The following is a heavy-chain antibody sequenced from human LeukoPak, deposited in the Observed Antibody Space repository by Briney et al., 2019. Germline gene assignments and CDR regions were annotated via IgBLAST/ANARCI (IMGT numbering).Heavy chain of an antibody. CDR3: ARAGLSDTAMGSHDAFDI. CDR2: INPSGGST. D-gene: IGHD5-18*01. V-gene: IGHV1-46*01. Sequence: ASVKVSCKASGYTFTSYYMHWVRQAPGQGLEWMGIINPSGGSTSYAQKFQGRVTMTRDTSTSTVYMELSSLRSEDTAVYYCARAGLSDTAMGSHDAFDIWGQGAMVTVSS. J-gene: IGHJ3*02. CDR1: GYTFTSYY.